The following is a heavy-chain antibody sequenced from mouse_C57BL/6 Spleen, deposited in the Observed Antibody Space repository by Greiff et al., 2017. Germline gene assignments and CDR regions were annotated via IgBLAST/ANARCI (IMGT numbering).Heavy chain of an antibody. V-gene: IGHV14-2*01. Sequence: EVQLQQSGAELVKPGASVKLSCTASGFNIKDYYMNWVKQRTEQGLEWIGRIDPEDGETKYAQQFQGKATITADKSSNTAYMQLSSLTSEDTAVYCCARLVDISDCGSRGVKSFDYWGQGTTLTVSS. CDR1: GFNIKDYY. CDR2: IDPEDGET. CDR3: ARLVDISDCGSRGVKSFDY. J-gene: IGHJ2*01. D-gene: IGHD1-1*01.